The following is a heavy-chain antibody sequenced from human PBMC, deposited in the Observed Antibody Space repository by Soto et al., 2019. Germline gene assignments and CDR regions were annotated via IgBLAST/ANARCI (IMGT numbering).Heavy chain of an antibody. CDR3: ARDFTGSSSVN. Sequence: GGSLRLSCAASGFTFSSYSMNWVRQAPGKGLEWVSYISSSSSTIYYADSVKGRFTISRGNAKNSLYLQMNSLRAEDTAVYYCARDFTGSSSVNWGQGTLVTVSS. V-gene: IGHV3-48*01. CDR2: ISSSSSTI. D-gene: IGHD6-6*01. CDR1: GFTFSSYS. J-gene: IGHJ4*02.